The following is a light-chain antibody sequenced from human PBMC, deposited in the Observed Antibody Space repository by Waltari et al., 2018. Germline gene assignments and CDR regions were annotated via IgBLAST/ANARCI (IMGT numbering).Light chain of an antibody. CDR1: QEISTS. J-gene: IGKJ1*01. CDR3: QQGNSFPPT. V-gene: IGKV1-12*01. CDR2: TAS. Sequence: DIQMTQSPSYVSASVVDRVTITCRASQEISTSLAWYQQKAGTAPKLLIYTASTLQTGVPSRFSGSASGTDFTLTINSLQPEDFATYFCQQGNSFPPTFGPGTKVEI.